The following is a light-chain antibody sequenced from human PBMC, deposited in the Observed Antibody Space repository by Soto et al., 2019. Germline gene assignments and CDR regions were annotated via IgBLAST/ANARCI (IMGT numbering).Light chain of an antibody. CDR2: GSI. V-gene: IGLV1-40*01. CDR3: HSYDSNLSGV. J-gene: IGLJ7*01. CDR1: SSDIGAGYD. Sequence: QSVLTQPPSVSGAPGQRVTISCTGSSSDIGAGYDVHWYQQLPGRAPKLLIYGSINRPSGVPDRFSGSKSGTSASLAITGLQAEDEAEYYCHSYDSNLSGVFGGGTQLTVL.